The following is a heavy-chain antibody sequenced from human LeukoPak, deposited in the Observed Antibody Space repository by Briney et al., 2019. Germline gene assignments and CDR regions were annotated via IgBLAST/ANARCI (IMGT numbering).Heavy chain of an antibody. D-gene: IGHD6-13*01. J-gene: IGHJ5*02. V-gene: IGHV1-3*01. CDR3: ARDLRNSYSSSWLFDP. CDR1: GYTFTSYA. CDR2: INAGNGNT. Sequence: ASVKVSCKASGYTFTSYAMHWVGQAPGQRLEWMGWINAGNGNTKYSQKFQGRVTITRDTSASTAYMELSSLRSEDTAVYYCARDLRNSYSSSWLFDPWGQGTLVTVSS.